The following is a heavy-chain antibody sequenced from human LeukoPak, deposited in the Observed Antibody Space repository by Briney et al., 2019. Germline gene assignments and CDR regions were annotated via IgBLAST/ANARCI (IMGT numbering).Heavy chain of an antibody. CDR2: IIPIFGTA. J-gene: IGHJ4*02. D-gene: IGHD2-8*01. Sequence: SVKVSCKASGGTFSSYAISWVRQAPGQGLEWMGGIIPIFGTANYAQKFQGRVTITADESTSTAYMELSSLRSEDTAVYYCARYCTNGVCGNDYWGQGTLVTVSS. CDR3: ARYCTNGVCGNDY. V-gene: IGHV1-69*01. CDR1: GGTFSSYA.